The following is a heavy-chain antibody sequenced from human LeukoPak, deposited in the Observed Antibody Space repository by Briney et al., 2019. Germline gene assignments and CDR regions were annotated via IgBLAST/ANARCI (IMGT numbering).Heavy chain of an antibody. CDR2: IKQDGSEK. Sequence: PGGSLRLSCAASGFTFSSYWMSWVRQAPGKGLEWVANIKQDGSEKYYVDSVKGRFTISRDNAKNSLYLQMNSLRAEDTAVYYCARDSDYGDYDPTDGYYFDYWGQGTLVTVSS. J-gene: IGHJ4*02. CDR1: GFTFSSYW. V-gene: IGHV3-7*01. D-gene: IGHD4-17*01. CDR3: ARDSDYGDYDPTDGYYFDY.